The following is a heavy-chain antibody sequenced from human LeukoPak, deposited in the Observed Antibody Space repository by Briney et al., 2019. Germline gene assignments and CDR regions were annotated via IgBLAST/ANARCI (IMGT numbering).Heavy chain of an antibody. CDR1: GFTFSRYW. D-gene: IGHD6-13*01. J-gene: IGHJ4*02. CDR3: ATSPSYSSSWYSPYYFDY. CDR2: ISGSGGST. V-gene: IGHV3-23*01. Sequence: GGSLRLSCAASGFTFSRYWMTWVRQAPGKGLEWVSAISGSGGSTYYADSVKGRFTISRDNSKNTLYLQMNSLRAEDTAVYYCATSPSYSSSWYSPYYFDYWGQGTLVTVSS.